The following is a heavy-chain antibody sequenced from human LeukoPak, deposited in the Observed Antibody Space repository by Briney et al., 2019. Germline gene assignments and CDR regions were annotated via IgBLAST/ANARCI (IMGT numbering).Heavy chain of an antibody. CDR2: ISGSGGST. D-gene: IGHD4-23*01. CDR3: ASLYGGNPNDY. J-gene: IGHJ4*02. Sequence: GGSLRLSGAASGFTFSSYAMSWVRQAPGKGLEWVSAISGSGGSTYYADSVKGRFTISRDNSKNTLYLQMNSLRAEDTAVYYCASLYGGNPNDYWGQGTLVTVSS. V-gene: IGHV3-23*01. CDR1: GFTFSSYA.